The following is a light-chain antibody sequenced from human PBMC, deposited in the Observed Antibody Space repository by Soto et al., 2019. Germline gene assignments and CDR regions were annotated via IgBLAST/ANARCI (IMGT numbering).Light chain of an antibody. CDR3: SSYAGSNTVL. J-gene: IGLJ2*01. V-gene: IGLV2-8*01. CDR1: SSDVGGYNY. Sequence: QSALTQPPSASGSPGQSVTTSCTGTSSDVGGYNYVSWYQQHPGKAPKLMIYEVNKRPSGVPDRFSGSKSGNTASLTVSGLQAEDEADYYCSSYAGSNTVLFGGGTKVTVL. CDR2: EVN.